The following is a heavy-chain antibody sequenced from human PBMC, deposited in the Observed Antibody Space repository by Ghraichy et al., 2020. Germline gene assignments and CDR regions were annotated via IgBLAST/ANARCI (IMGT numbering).Heavy chain of an antibody. D-gene: IGHD2-21*02. CDR2: IRSDGTIT. V-gene: IGHV3-74*01. CDR1: GFSFSSSW. J-gene: IGHJ4*02. CDR3: IRSRGDCSVFEY. Sequence: GGSLRLSCVGSGFSFSSSWMHWVRQAPGKGLEWVSRIRSDGTITGYADSVRGRFTISRDNAKNTLYLQMSSLRAEDTAVYFCIRSRGDCSVFEYWGQGSLVTVSS.